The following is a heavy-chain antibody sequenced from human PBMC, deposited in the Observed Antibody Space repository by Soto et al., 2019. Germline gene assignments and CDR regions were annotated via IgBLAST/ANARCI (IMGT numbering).Heavy chain of an antibody. D-gene: IGHD3-10*01. J-gene: IGHJ4*02. V-gene: IGHV4-61*08. CDR1: GLDVSRGGYY. CDR2: IYYSGST. CDR3: ARDSGSGQLDY. Sequence: PSETLSLTCSVSGLDVSRGGYYWSWIRQPPGKGLEWIGYIYYSGSTNYNPSLKSRVTISVDTSKNQFSLKLSSVTAADTAVYYCARDSGSGQLDYWGQGTLVTVSS.